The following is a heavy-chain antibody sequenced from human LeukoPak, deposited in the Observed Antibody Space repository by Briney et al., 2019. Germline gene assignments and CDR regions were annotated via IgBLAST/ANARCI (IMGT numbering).Heavy chain of an antibody. Sequence: GRSLRLSCTGSGFTFGDYAISWVRQAPGKGLEWVSVIYSGGSTYYADSVKGRFTISRDNSKSTLYIQMNSLRAEDTAVYYCARRAGAYSHPYDYWGQGTLVTVSS. D-gene: IGHD4/OR15-4a*01. CDR3: ARRAGAYSHPYDY. CDR2: IYSGGST. CDR1: GFTFGDYA. J-gene: IGHJ4*02. V-gene: IGHV3-53*01.